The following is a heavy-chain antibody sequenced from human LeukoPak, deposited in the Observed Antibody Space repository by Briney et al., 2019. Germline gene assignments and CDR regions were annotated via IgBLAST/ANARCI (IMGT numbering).Heavy chain of an antibody. D-gene: IGHD3-3*01. Sequence: GGSLRLSCATPGFTVIRNYMSWVRQDPGKGLEWVSAISGSGGSTYYADSVKGRFTISRDNSKNTLYLQMNSLRAEDTDVYYCAGDFWSGWTEDYWGQGTLVTVSS. V-gene: IGHV3-23*01. CDR3: AGDFWSGWTEDY. CDR1: GFTVIRNY. J-gene: IGHJ4*02. CDR2: ISGSGGST.